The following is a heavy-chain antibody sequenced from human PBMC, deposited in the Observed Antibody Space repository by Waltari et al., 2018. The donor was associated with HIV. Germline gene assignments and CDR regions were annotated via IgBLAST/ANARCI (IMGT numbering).Heavy chain of an antibody. CDR1: GFSLSTSGVG. V-gene: IGHV2-5*01. CDR2: IYGNDAK. J-gene: IGHJ5*02. D-gene: IGHD6-19*01. CDR3: VHRRLARAVAGTLYNWFDP. Sequence: QITLKESGPTLVKPTQTLTLTCTFSGFSLSTSGVGVRWLRQPPGKALEWLALIYGNDAKRYSPSLKSRLTITKDTSKNQVVLTLTNVDPVDTATYYCVHRRLARAVAGTLYNWFDPWGQGILVTVSS.